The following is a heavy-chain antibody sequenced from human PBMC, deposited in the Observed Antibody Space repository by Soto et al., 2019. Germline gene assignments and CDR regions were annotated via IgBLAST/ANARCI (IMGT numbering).Heavy chain of an antibody. V-gene: IGHV3-30-3*01. J-gene: IGHJ6*02. CDR3: ARAGCDGGSCYTLVGLRYGMDV. CDR2: ISYDGNNK. D-gene: IGHD2-15*01. Sequence: QVQLVESGGGVVQPGRSLRLSCEASGFTFSSYVMYWVRQAPGKGLEWVAVISYDGNNKYYADSVKGRFTISRDNSKNTLYRQMNSRRAEDTAVYYCARAGCDGGSCYTLVGLRYGMDVWGQGTTVTVSS. CDR1: GFTFSSYV.